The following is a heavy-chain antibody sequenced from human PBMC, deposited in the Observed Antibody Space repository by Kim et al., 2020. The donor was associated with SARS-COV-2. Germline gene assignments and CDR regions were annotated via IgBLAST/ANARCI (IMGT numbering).Heavy chain of an antibody. CDR2: IKSKTDGGTT. J-gene: IGHJ4*02. CDR3: TTDRKYDYVWGSYRYPDY. CDR1: GFTFSNAW. D-gene: IGHD3-16*02. Sequence: WGSLRLSCAASGFTFSNAWMSWVRQAPGKGLEWVGRIKSKTDGGTTDYAAPVKGRFTISRDDSKNTLYLQMNSLKTEDTAVYYCTTDRKYDYVWGSYRYPDYWGQGTLVTVSS. V-gene: IGHV3-15*01.